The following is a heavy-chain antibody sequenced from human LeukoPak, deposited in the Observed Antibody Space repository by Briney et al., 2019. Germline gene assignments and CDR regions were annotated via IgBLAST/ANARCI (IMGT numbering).Heavy chain of an antibody. CDR2: IIPIFGTA. V-gene: IGHV1-69*05. D-gene: IGHD2-21*02. CDR3: ARLRLHYYYYYMDV. Sequence: ASVKVSCKASGDTFSSYAISWVRQAPGQGLEWMGRIIPIFGTANYAQKFQGRVTITTDESTSTAYMELSSLRSEDTAVYYCARLRLHYYYYYMDVWGKGTTVTVSS. J-gene: IGHJ6*03. CDR1: GDTFSSYA.